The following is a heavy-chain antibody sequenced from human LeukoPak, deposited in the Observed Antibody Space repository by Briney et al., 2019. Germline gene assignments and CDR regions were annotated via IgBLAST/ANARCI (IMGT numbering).Heavy chain of an antibody. J-gene: IGHJ6*03. V-gene: IGHV3-7*01. CDR3: AREGGSYLGYYYYMDV. D-gene: IGHD1-26*01. CDR2: IKQDGSEK. Sequence: PGGSLRLSCVVSGVTFSRYWMSWVRQAPGQGLEWAANIKQDGSEKYYVDSVKGRFTISRDNVKNSLYLQMNSLRAEDTAVYYCAREGGSYLGYYYYMDVWGKGTTVTVSS. CDR1: GVTFSRYW.